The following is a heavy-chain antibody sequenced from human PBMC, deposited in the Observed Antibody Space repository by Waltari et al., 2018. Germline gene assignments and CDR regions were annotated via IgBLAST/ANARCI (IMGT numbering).Heavy chain of an antibody. J-gene: IGHJ4*02. D-gene: IGHD3-3*01. CDR1: GASVKSYY. CDR2: IYYSGST. CDR3: ASSLFLGSAFDY. Sequence: QVQLQESGPGLVKPSETLSLTCTVSGASVKSYYLSWIRQPPGKGLEWIGYIYYSGSTNYNPSLKSRVTISVDTSKNQVSLKLSSVTAADTAVYYCASSLFLGSAFDYWGQGTLVTVSS. V-gene: IGHV4-59*02.